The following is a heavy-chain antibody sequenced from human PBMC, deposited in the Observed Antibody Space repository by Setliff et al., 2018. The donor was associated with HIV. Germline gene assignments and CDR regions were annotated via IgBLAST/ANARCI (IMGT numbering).Heavy chain of an antibody. J-gene: IGHJ6*02. CDR3: ARDYLYYNMYNGSPVYGMDV. CDR2: ISIGSGAAI. D-gene: IGHD3-10*01. V-gene: IGHV3-21*01. CDR1: GFTFRNYN. Sequence: PGGSLRLSCAASGFTFRNYNFNWVRQAPGRGLEWVSSISIGSGAAIYYAESVQGRFTVSRDNSKNSLYLQMNSLRVEDTAAYYCARDYLYYNMYNGSPVYGMDVWGQGTTVTVSS.